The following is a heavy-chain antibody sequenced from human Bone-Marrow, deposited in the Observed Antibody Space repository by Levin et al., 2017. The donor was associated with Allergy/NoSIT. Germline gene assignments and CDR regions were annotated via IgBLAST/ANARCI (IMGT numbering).Heavy chain of an antibody. D-gene: IGHD1-20*01. V-gene: IGHV4-59*01. CDR3: ARIAPITGTTLFPFFDY. J-gene: IGHJ4*02. CDR2: IYYSGST. Sequence: ASQTLSLTCTVSGGSISSYYWSWIRQPPGKGLAWIGYIYYSGSTNYNPSLKSRVTISVDTSKNQFSLKLSSVTAADTAVYYCARIAPITGTTLFPFFDYWGQGTLVTVSS. CDR1: GGSISSYY.